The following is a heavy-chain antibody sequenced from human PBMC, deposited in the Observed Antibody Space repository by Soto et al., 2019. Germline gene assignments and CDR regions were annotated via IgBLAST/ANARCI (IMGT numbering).Heavy chain of an antibody. V-gene: IGHV4-39*01. Sequence: SETLSLTCTVSRGSMSSSSDYWGWIRQPPGKGLEWIGSIYYSGSTYYNPSLKSRVTISVDTSKNQFSLKLSSVTAADTAEYYCARWGYYSSSLWGQGTLVTVSS. CDR2: IYYSGST. J-gene: IGHJ4*02. D-gene: IGHD6-13*01. CDR1: RGSMSSSSDY. CDR3: ARWGYYSSSL.